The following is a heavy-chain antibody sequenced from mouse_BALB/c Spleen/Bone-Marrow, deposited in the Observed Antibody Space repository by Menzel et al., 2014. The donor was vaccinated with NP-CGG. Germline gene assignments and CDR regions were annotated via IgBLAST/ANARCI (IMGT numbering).Heavy chain of an antibody. CDR2: IWGGGST. D-gene: IGHD2-12*01. V-gene: IGHV2-5-1*01. J-gene: IGHJ4*01. Sequence: QVQLQQSGPSLVQPSQSLSITCTVSGFSLTTYGAHWVRQSPGKGLEWLGAIWGGGSTDYNAAFMSRLSITKGNSKSQVFFKMNSLQADDTAIYYCARYLGGTMDYWGQGTSVTVSS. CDR1: GFSLTTYG. CDR3: ARYLGGTMDY.